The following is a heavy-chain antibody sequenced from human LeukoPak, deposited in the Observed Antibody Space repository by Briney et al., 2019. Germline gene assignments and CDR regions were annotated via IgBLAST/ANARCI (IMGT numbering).Heavy chain of an antibody. CDR3: ARAINGPYDFWSGYYTYYFDY. J-gene: IGHJ4*02. D-gene: IGHD3-3*01. Sequence: GASVKVSCKASGYTFTSYDINWVRQATGQGLEWMGWMNPNSGNTGYAQKFQGRVTMTRNTSISTAYMELSSLRSEDTAVYYCARAINGPYDFWSGYYTYYFDYWGQGTLVTVSS. V-gene: IGHV1-8*01. CDR1: GYTFTSYD. CDR2: MNPNSGNT.